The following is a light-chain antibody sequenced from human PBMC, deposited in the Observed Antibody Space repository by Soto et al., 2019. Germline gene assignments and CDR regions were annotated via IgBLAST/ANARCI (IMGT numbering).Light chain of an antibody. CDR2: GAS. Sequence: EIVMTQSPATLSVSPGERATLSCRASQNVNSNLAWYQQKPGQAPRLLIYGASTRATGIPTRFSGSGSGTKFTLTINSLQSEDFAVYYCQQYNNWPPYTFGQGTKLEIK. V-gene: IGKV3-15*01. J-gene: IGKJ2*01. CDR1: QNVNSN. CDR3: QQYNNWPPYT.